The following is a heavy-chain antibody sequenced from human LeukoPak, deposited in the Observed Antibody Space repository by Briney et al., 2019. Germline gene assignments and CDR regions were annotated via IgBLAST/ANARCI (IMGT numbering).Heavy chain of an antibody. CDR3: ARDQRASPAPADS. Sequence: PGGSLRLSCAASGFTFSSSWMTWVRQAPGKGLEWVANIKEDGSEKYYVDSVKGRFTISRDNAKNSLYLQMNSLRAEDTAVYYCARDQRASPAPADSWGQGTLVTVSS. CDR2: IKEDGSEK. D-gene: IGHD2-15*01. V-gene: IGHV3-7*01. J-gene: IGHJ4*02. CDR1: GFTFSSSW.